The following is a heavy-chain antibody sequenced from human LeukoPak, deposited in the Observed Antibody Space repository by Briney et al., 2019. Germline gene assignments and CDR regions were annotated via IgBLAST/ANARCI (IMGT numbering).Heavy chain of an antibody. CDR1: GGSISSYY. J-gene: IGHJ4*02. V-gene: IGHV4-59*01. CDR3: ARLTLFSDSSGYYYPAFDY. Sequence: SETLSLTCTVSGGSISSYYWSWIRQPPGKGLECIGYIYYSGSTNYNPSLKSRVTISVDTSKNQSSLKLSSVTAADTAVYYCARLTLFSDSSGYYYPAFDYWGQGTLVTVSS. D-gene: IGHD3-22*01. CDR2: IYYSGST.